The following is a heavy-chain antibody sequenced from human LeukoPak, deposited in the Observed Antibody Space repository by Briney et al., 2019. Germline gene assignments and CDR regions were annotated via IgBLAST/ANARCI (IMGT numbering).Heavy chain of an antibody. J-gene: IGHJ4*02. V-gene: IGHV5-51*01. CDR3: ARHVSGSGSYPLDY. D-gene: IGHD3-10*01. CDR2: IYPGDSDT. CDR1: GFNFITYY. Sequence: GESLKISCKGSGFNFITYYIVWVRQMPGKGLEWMGIIYPGDSDTRYSPSFQGQVTISADKSISTAYLQWSSLKASDTAMYYCARHVSGSGSYPLDYWGQGTLVTVSS.